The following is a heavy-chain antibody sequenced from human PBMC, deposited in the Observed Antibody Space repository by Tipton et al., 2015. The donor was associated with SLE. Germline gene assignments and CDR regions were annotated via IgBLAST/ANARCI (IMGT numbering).Heavy chain of an antibody. J-gene: IGHJ5*02. D-gene: IGHD6-6*01. V-gene: IGHV3-21*03. CDR2: ITSSSSYI. Sequence: SLRLSCAASGFTFSSYGMSWVRQAPGKGLEWVASITSSSSYIYYGEAVEGRFSISRDHAKNSLFLQMNSVKVEDTGVYFCARDDIAARPSWFDPWGLGTLVTVSS. CDR3: ARDDIAARPSWFDP. CDR1: GFTFSSYG.